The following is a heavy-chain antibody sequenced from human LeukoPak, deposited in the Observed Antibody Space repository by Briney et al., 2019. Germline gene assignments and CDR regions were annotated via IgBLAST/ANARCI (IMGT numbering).Heavy chain of an antibody. D-gene: IGHD4/OR15-4a*01. Sequence: SETLSLTCAVYGDFFTGYYWTWIRQPPGKGLEWIGEIYHSGSTNYNPSLKSRVNISVDTSKNQFSLNLTSVTAADTAIYFCARRLYRLDWDKIDSWGQGTLVTVSS. CDR3: ARRLYRLDWDKIDS. V-gene: IGHV4-34*01. J-gene: IGHJ4*02. CDR1: GDFFTGYY. CDR2: IYHSGST.